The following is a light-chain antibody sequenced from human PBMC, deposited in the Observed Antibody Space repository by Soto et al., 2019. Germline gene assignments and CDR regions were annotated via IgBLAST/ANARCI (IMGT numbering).Light chain of an antibody. Sequence: QTVVTQEPSFSVSPGGTVTLTCGLSSGSVSTSYYPSWYQQTPGQAPRTLIYSTNTRSSGVPDRFSGSILGNKAALTITGAHADDESDYYCVLYMGSGISVFGTGTKVTVL. CDR3: VLYMGSGISV. J-gene: IGLJ1*01. CDR2: STN. V-gene: IGLV8-61*01. CDR1: SGSVSTSYY.